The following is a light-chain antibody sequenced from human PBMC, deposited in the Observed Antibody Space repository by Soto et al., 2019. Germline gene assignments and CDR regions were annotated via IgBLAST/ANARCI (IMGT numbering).Light chain of an antibody. CDR2: GVS. J-gene: IGKJ1*01. V-gene: IGKV3-20*01. CDR3: QQYSDSPRT. Sequence: EIVLTQSPGTLALSLGDGATLSCRASQTVNRNYLAWYHQKPGQPPRLLVYGVSNRATGIPDRVSGGGSGTECTLTIVSLEPDEFGTYYCQQYSDSPRTVGQGTRVEVK. CDR1: QTVNRNY.